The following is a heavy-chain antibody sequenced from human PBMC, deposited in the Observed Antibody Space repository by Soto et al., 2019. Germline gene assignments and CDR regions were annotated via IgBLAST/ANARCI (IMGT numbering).Heavy chain of an antibody. Sequence: SETLSLTCAVSSGSITRSNWWSWVRQPPGKGLEWIGEVSHSGNTNYIPSLKSRVTISVDKSRNQFSLRLNSVTAADTAVYYCARNRYGGYDFDYWGQGTLVTVSS. V-gene: IGHV4-4*02. CDR3: ARNRYGGYDFDY. D-gene: IGHD5-12*01. CDR1: SGSITRSNW. J-gene: IGHJ4*02. CDR2: VSHSGNT.